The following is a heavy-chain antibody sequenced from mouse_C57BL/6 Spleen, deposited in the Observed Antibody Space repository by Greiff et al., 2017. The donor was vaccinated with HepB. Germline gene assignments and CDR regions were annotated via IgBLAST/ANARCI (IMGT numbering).Heavy chain of an antibody. V-gene: IGHV1-55*01. CDR2: IYPGSGST. Sequence: QVQLQQPGAELVKPGASVKMSCKASGYTFTSYWITWVKQRPGQGLEWIGDIYPGSGSTNYNEKFKSKATLTVDTSSSTAYMQLSSLTSEDSAVYYCAKRDYYYGPLWFAYWGQGTLVTVSA. CDR3: AKRDYYYGPLWFAY. D-gene: IGHD1-1*01. CDR1: GYTFTSYW. J-gene: IGHJ3*01.